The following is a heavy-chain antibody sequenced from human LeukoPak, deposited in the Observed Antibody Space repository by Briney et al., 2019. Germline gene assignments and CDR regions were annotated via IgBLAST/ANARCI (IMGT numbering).Heavy chain of an antibody. CDR2: IDPDESYT. CDR1: GYSFTSYW. V-gene: IGHV5-10-1*01. Sequence: GESLKISCKGSGYSFTSYWISWVRQMPGKGLEWMGRIDPDESYTNYSPPFQGHVTISADKSISTAYLQWSSLKGSDTAMYYCARHFGGSYYDDYWGQGTLVTVSS. J-gene: IGHJ4*02. D-gene: IGHD1-26*01. CDR3: ARHFGGSYYDDY.